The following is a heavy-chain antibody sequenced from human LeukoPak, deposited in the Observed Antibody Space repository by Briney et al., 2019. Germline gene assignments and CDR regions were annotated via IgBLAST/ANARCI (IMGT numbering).Heavy chain of an antibody. CDR1: GFPFSSSW. CDR2: INSDGSAT. V-gene: IGHV3-74*01. Sequence: TGGSMRLSCAASGFPFSSSWMHWVRQVPGKGLLWVSRINSDGSATIYADSVRGRFTISRDNAKNTLYLQMSGLRVDDTAVYHCASDSPYYGMDVWGQGTTVTVSS. CDR3: ASDSPYYGMDV. J-gene: IGHJ6*02.